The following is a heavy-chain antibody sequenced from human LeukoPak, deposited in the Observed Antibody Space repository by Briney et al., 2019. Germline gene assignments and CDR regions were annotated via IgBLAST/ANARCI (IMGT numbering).Heavy chain of an antibody. J-gene: IGHJ6*02. V-gene: IGHV4-30-2*01. D-gene: IGHD3-22*01. CDR1: GGSISSGGYS. Sequence: SETLSLTCAVSGGSISSGGYSWSWIRQPPGKGLEWIVYIYHSGSTYYNPSLKSRVTISVDTSKNQFSLKLSSVTAADTAVYYCARDRNYYDSSGYYKPYYYYGMDVWGQGTTVTVSS. CDR2: IYHSGST. CDR3: ARDRNYYDSSGYYKPYYYYGMDV.